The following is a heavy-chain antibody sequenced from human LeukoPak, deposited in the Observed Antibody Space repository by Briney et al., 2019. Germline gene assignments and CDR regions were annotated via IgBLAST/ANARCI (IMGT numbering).Heavy chain of an antibody. CDR2: IYTSGST. J-gene: IGHJ5*02. D-gene: IGHD6-6*01. Sequence: PSETLSLTCTVSGGSISSYYWSWIRQPAGKGLEWIGRIYTSGSTNYNPSLKSRVTMSVDTSKNQFSLKLRSMTAADTAVYYCARESLTARRGRNWFDPWGQGTLVTVSS. CDR3: ARESLTARRGRNWFDP. V-gene: IGHV4-4*07. CDR1: GGSISSYY.